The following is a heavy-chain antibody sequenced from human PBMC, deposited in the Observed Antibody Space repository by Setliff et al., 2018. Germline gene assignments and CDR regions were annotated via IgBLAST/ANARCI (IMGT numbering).Heavy chain of an antibody. D-gene: IGHD2-21*02. Sequence: ASVKVSCKASGYTFTSYGISWVRQAPGQGLAWMGWISAYNGNANYAQKLQGRLTMTTDTSTSTAYMELRSLRSDDTAVYYCARSPPTVVVTAIQAIFDYWGQGTLVTVSS. CDR2: ISAYNGNA. J-gene: IGHJ4*02. V-gene: IGHV1-18*01. CDR3: ARSPPTVVVTAIQAIFDY. CDR1: GYTFTSYG.